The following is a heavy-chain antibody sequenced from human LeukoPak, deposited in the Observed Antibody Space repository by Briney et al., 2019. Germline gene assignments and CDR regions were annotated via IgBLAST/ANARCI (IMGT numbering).Heavy chain of an antibody. J-gene: IGHJ4*02. CDR2: IYHSGST. Sequence: SETLSLTCTVSGGSISSSSYYWGWIRQPPGKGLEWIGYIYHSGSTYYNPSLKSRVTISVDTSKNQFSLKLSSVTAADTAVYYCARLEYYDFWSGYFYYWGQGTLVTVSS. D-gene: IGHD3-3*01. V-gene: IGHV4-39*07. CDR1: GGSISSSSYY. CDR3: ARLEYYDFWSGYFYY.